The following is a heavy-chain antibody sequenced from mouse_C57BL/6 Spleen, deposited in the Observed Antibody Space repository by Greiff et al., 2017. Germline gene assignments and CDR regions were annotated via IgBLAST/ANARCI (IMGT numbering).Heavy chain of an antibody. V-gene: IGHV1-54*01. D-gene: IGHD1-1*02. CDR2: INPGSGGT. J-gene: IGHJ2*01. CDR1: GYAFTNYL. Sequence: QVQLQQSGAELVRPGTSVKVSCKASGYAFTNYLIEWVKQRPGQGLEWIGVINPGSGGTNYNEKFKGKATLTADKSSSTAYMQLSSLTSEDSAVYFCARQWYYFDYWGQGTTLTVSS. CDR3: ARQWYYFDY.